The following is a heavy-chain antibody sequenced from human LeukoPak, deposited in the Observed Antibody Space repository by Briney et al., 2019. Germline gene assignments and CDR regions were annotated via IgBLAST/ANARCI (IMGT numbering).Heavy chain of an antibody. CDR1: GGTFSSYT. CDR3: AREASENYYYGMDV. Sequence: SVKVSCKASGGTFSSYTISWVRQAPGQGLEWMGRIIPILGIANYVQKFQGRVTITADKSTSTAYMELSSLRSEDTAVYYCAREASENYYYGMDVWGQGTTVTVSS. J-gene: IGHJ6*02. D-gene: IGHD1-14*01. CDR2: IIPILGIA. V-gene: IGHV1-69*02.